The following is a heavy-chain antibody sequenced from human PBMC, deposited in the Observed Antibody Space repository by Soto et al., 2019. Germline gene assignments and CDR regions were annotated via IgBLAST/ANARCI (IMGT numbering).Heavy chain of an antibody. D-gene: IGHD6-13*01. Sequence: ASVKVSCKASGYTFTSYAMHWVRQAPGQRLEWMGWINGGNGNTKYSQKFQGRVTITRDTSASTAYMELSSLRSEDTAVYYCARVKVGIAAPFDYWGQGTLVTVSS. CDR2: INGGNGNT. CDR1: GYTFTSYA. CDR3: ARVKVGIAAPFDY. J-gene: IGHJ4*02. V-gene: IGHV1-3*01.